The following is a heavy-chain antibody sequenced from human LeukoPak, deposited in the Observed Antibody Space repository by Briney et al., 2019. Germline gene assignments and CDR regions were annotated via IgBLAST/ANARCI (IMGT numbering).Heavy chain of an antibody. CDR2: IYYSGST. CDR3: ARAFGYEGPPDAFDI. Sequence: ASETLSLTCTVSGGSISSGGYYWSWIRQHPGKGLEWIGYIYYSGSTYYNPSLKSRVTISVDTSKNQFSLKLSSVTAADTAVYYCARAFGYEGPPDAFDIWGQGTMVTASS. V-gene: IGHV4-31*03. D-gene: IGHD5-12*01. CDR1: GGSISSGGYY. J-gene: IGHJ3*02.